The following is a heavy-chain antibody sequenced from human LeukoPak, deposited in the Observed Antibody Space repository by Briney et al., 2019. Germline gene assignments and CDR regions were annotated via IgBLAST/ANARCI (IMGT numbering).Heavy chain of an antibody. J-gene: IGHJ4*02. CDR2: ISSSGGST. V-gene: IGHV3-23*01. Sequence: GGSLRLSCAASGFTFTTYWMSWVRQAPGKGLGWVSTISSSGGSTYYAESVKGRFTISRDNSKNTLYLQMNSLRAEDTAVYYCANRGAYYFDFWGQGTLVTVSS. CDR3: ANRGAYYFDF. CDR1: GFTFTTYW. D-gene: IGHD4/OR15-4a*01.